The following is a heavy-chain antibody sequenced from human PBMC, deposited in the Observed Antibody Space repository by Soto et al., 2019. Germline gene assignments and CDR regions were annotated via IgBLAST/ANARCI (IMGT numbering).Heavy chain of an antibody. CDR1: GGSISSSNW. D-gene: IGHD3-10*01. V-gene: IGHV4-4*02. J-gene: IGHJ6*02. CDR2: IYHSGST. CDR3: ASDTHPNYFSGSKLNRDYYCMDV. Sequence: QVQLQESGPGLVKPSGTLSLTCAVSGGSISSSNWWSWVRQPPGKGLEWIGEIYHSGSTNYNPSLKSRVPIPVDKSKHPFSLKLSYVPAADTALYYCASDTHPNYFSGSKLNRDYYCMDVLGQGTKVTVSS.